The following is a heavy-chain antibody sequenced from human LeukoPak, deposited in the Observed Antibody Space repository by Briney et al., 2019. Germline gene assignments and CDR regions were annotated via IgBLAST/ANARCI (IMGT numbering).Heavy chain of an antibody. Sequence: GASVKVSCKASGYTFTSYGISWVRQAPGQGLEWMGWVSAYNGNTNYAQKLQGRVTMTTDTSTSTAYMELRSLRSDDTAVYYCARSADYDSSGYYYDSDYWGQGTLVTVSS. CDR2: VSAYNGNT. CDR1: GYTFTSYG. V-gene: IGHV1-18*01. D-gene: IGHD3-22*01. J-gene: IGHJ4*02. CDR3: ARSADYDSSGYYYDSDY.